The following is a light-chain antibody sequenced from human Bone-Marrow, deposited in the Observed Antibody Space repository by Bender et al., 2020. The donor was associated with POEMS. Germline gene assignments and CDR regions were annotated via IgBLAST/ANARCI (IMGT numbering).Light chain of an antibody. J-gene: IGLJ2*01. V-gene: IGLV3-25*03. CDR2: QDS. Sequence: SYELTQPPSVSVSPGQTARITCSGDALPEQYSYWYQQKPGQAPVVVIYQDSRRPSGMPERFSGSSSGTTVTLTINGVQAEDEADYYCESADSTGTYPVFGGGTKLTVL. CDR1: ALPEQY. CDR3: ESADSTGTYPV.